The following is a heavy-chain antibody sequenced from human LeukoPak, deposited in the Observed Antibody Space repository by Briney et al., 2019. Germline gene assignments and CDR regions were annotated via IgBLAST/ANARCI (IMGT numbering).Heavy chain of an antibody. CDR3: ASTTYNWNYFYMDV. CDR1: GYSISSGYY. V-gene: IGHV4-38-2*02. CDR2: IYHSGST. D-gene: IGHD1-20*01. Sequence: SETLSLTCTVSGYSISSGYYWGWIRQPPGKGLEWIGSIYHSGSTYYNPSLKSRVTISVDTSKNQFSLKLSSVTAADTAVYYCASTTYNWNYFYMDVWGKGTTVTVSS. J-gene: IGHJ6*03.